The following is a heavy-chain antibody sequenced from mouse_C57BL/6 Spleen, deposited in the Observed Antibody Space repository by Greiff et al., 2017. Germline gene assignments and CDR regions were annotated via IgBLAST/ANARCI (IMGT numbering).Heavy chain of an antibody. J-gene: IGHJ2*01. CDR2: INPGSGGT. CDR1: GYAFTNYL. CDR3: ARCIPYGYYFDV. Sequence: QVQLQQSGAELVRPGTSVKVSCKASGYAFTNYLIEWVKQRPGQGLEWIGVINPGSGGTNYTEKFKGKATLSADKSSSTAYMQLSSLTSEDAAVYFCARCIPYGYYFDVCGQGTTLTVSS. V-gene: IGHV1-54*01. D-gene: IGHD2-2*01.